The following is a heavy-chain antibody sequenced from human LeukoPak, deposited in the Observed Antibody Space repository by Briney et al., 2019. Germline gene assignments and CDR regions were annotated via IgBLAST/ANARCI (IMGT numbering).Heavy chain of an antibody. Sequence: PGGSLRLSCAASGFPFSSYAMHWVRQAPGKGLEWVSVISYDGSNKYYADSVKGRFTISRDNSKNTLYLQMNSLRAEDTAVYYCARDSSEFPSVLGKLPDYWGQGTLVTVSS. D-gene: IGHD4-23*01. CDR2: ISYDGSNK. CDR1: GFPFSSYA. J-gene: IGHJ4*02. V-gene: IGHV3-30-3*01. CDR3: ARDSSEFPSVLGKLPDY.